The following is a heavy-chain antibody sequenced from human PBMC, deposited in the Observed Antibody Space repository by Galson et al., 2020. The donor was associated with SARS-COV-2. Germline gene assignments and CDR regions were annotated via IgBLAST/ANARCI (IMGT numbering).Heavy chain of an antibody. D-gene: IGHD3-16*01. CDR1: GYTFTGYY. Sequence: ASVKVSCKASGYTFTGYYLHWVRQAPGQGLEWMGWINPNSGATNYAQKFQGRVTMTRDTSISTAYMELSRLSSDDTAVYYCARDGGGVAFGGVIGYWGQGTLVTVSS. CDR2: INPNSGAT. J-gene: IGHJ4*02. V-gene: IGHV1-2*02. CDR3: ARDGGGVAFGGVIGY.